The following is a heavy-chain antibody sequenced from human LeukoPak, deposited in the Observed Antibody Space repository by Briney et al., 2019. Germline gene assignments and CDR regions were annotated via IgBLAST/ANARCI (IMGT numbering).Heavy chain of an antibody. CDR1: GFTFSTYS. CDR3: AKQLGYCSDGSCYFPY. Sequence: GGSLRLSCAASGFTFSTYSMNWVRQAPGKGLEWVSYISSSGSTMYYADSVEGRFTISRDNSKSTLCLQMNSLRAEDTAVYYCAKQLGYCSDGSCYFPYWGQGTLVTVSS. J-gene: IGHJ4*02. CDR2: ISSSGSTM. D-gene: IGHD2-15*01. V-gene: IGHV3-48*01.